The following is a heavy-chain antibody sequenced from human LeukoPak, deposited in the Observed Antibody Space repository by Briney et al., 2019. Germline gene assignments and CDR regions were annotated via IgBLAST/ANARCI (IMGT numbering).Heavy chain of an antibody. D-gene: IGHD3-22*01. CDR2: IFLSGST. J-gene: IGHJ4*02. CDR3: ARAYYDSSGHFIDY. CDR1: GGSISSYY. V-gene: IGHV4-4*07. Sequence: SETLSLTCTVSGGSISSYYWSWIRQPAGKGLEWIGRIFLSGSTNYNPSLKSRVTISVDTSKNQFSLKLSSVTAADTAVYYCARAYYDSSGHFIDYWGQGTLVTVSS.